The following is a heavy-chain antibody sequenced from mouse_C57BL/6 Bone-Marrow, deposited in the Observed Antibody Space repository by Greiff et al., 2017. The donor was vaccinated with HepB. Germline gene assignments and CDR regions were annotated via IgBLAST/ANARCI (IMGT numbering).Heavy chain of an antibody. CDR2: IYPGDGDT. V-gene: IGHV1-82*01. Sequence: QVQLQQSGPELVKPGASVKISCKASGYAFSSSWMNWVKQRPGKGLEWIGRIYPGDGDTNYNGKFKGKAILTADKSSSTAYMELRSLTSEDSAVYYCTRGRFPPYYSKSYWYFDVWGTGTTVTVSS. CDR3: TRGRFPPYYSKSYWYFDV. CDR1: GYAFSSSW. J-gene: IGHJ1*03. D-gene: IGHD2-5*01.